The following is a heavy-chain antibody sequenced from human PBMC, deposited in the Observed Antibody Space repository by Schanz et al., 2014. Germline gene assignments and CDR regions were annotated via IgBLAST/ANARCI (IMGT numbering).Heavy chain of an antibody. V-gene: IGHV3-21*02. CDR3: ARGTDWNLHY. Sequence: EVLLVESGGGLVKPGGSLRLSCEASGFTFITYTMNWVRQAPGKGLEWVSSISGRSSHIYYADSVKGRFSISRDNAKNSLYLQLNSLRAGDTAVYYCARGTDWNLHYWGQGALXTVSS. D-gene: IGHD1-1*01. CDR1: GFTFITYT. CDR2: ISGRSSHI. J-gene: IGHJ4*02.